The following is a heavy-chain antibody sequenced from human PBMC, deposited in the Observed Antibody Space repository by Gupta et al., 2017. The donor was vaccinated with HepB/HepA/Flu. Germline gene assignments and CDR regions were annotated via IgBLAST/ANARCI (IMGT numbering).Heavy chain of an antibody. CDR2: IRNKINSYTT. D-gene: IGHD3-22*01. J-gene: IGHJ4*02. CDR3: ARNGDSSGYKNIDY. CDR1: GFTFSDHY. V-gene: IGHV3-72*01. Sequence: EAQLVESGGGLVQPGGSLSLSWAASGFTFSDHYMDWVRQATGKGLEWVGRIRNKINSYTTEYAAAVKGRFTISRDESKNSVNLQMNRMKTEETALYYCARNGDSSGYKNIDYGGQGTLVTVSS.